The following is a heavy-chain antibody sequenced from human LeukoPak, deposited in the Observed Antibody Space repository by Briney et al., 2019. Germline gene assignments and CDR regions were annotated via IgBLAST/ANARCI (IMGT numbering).Heavy chain of an antibody. CDR2: IRSKANTYAT. V-gene: IGHV3-73*01. Sequence: GGSLRLSCAASGFTFSGSAMHWVRQASGEGLEWVGHIRSKANTYATAYAASVKGRFTISRDDSRNTAYLQMNSLKTEDTAVYYCTRLSYDSNGPSDYWGQGTLVTVSP. CDR1: GFTFSGSA. J-gene: IGHJ4*02. D-gene: IGHD3-22*01. CDR3: TRLSYDSNGPSDY.